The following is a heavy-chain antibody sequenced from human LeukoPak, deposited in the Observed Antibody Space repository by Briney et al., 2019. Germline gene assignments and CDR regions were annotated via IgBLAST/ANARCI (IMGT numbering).Heavy chain of an antibody. CDR2: IYHSGST. J-gene: IGHJ4*02. V-gene: IGHV4-38-2*02. CDR1: GYSISSGYY. Sequence: SETLSLTCGVSGYSISSGYYWGWIRQPPGKGLEWIGSIYHSGSTSYNASLKSRVTISADTSKNQFSLKLTSVTAADTAVYYCAREWGSGSYYNWYNFDFWGQGTLVTVSS. CDR3: AREWGSGSYYNWYNFDF. D-gene: IGHD3-10*01.